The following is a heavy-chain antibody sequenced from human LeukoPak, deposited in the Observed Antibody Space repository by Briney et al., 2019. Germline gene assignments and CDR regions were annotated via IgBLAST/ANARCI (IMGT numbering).Heavy chain of an antibody. Sequence: PSETLSLTCTVSGDSISSYYRSWIRQPPGKGLEWVGYISYSGSLNYNPSLKSRVTISVDTSNNQFSLKLSSVTAADTAVYYCARLSWPGRGSRFDPWGQGMWVTVSS. CDR1: GDSISSYY. V-gene: IGHV4-59*01. J-gene: IGHJ5*02. CDR2: ISYSGSL. CDR3: ARLSWPGRGSRFDP. D-gene: IGHD2/OR15-2a*01.